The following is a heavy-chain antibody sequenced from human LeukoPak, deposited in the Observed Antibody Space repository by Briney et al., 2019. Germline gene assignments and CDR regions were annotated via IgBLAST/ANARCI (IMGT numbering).Heavy chain of an antibody. CDR1: GFTFSSYW. CDR2: ISGSGGKT. V-gene: IGHV3-23*01. CDR3: AKDLTYYYENSGYTFDC. D-gene: IGHD3-22*01. J-gene: IGHJ4*02. Sequence: GGSLRLSCAASGFTFSSYWMSWVRQAPGKGLEWISGISGSGGKTYQADSVKGRFTISRDNSRSTLYLQMNSLSAEDTAVYFCAKDLTYYYENSGYTFDCWGQGILVTVSS.